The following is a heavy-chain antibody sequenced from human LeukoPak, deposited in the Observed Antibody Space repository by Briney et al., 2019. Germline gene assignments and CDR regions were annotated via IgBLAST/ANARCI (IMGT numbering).Heavy chain of an antibody. CDR1: GYTFTSCD. V-gene: IGHV1-8*01. J-gene: IGHJ6*03. CDR2: MNPNSGNT. Sequence: ASVKVSCKASGYTFTSCDINWVRQAPGQGPEWMGWMNPNSGNTRYAEKLQGRVTMTRDTSISTAYMELSSLKSEDTAVYYCARVPLSGNFYHYYMDVWGKGTTVTVSS. CDR3: ARVPLSGNFYHYYMDV. D-gene: IGHD3-10*01.